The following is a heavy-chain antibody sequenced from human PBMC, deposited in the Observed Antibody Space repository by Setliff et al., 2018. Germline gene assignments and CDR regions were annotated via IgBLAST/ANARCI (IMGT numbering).Heavy chain of an antibody. CDR2: VDTSGS. CDR1: AASISSGTYH. V-gene: IGHV4-61*02. CDR3: VTYYVGFGGRGY. J-gene: IGHJ4*02. Sequence: SETLSLTCTVSAASISSGTYHWSWIRQPAGKGLEWIGRVDTSGSNYNPSLNGRVTISRDTSQNQFSLKLSSVTAADTAVYFCVTYYVGFGGRGYWGQGTLGTSPQ. D-gene: IGHD3-16*01.